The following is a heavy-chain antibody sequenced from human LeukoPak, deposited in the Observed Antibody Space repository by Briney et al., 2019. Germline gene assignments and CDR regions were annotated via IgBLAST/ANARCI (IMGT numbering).Heavy chain of an antibody. CDR2: INPNSGGT. V-gene: IGHV1-2*02. J-gene: IGHJ4*02. CDR3: ARGPALVVPAAVDY. CDR1: GYTFTGYY. D-gene: IGHD2-2*01. Sequence: ASVKVSCKASGYTFTGYYMHWVRQAPGQGLEWMGWINPNSGGTNYAQKFQGRVTMTRDTSISTAYMELSRLRSDDTAVYYCARGPALVVPAAVDYWGQGTLVTVSS.